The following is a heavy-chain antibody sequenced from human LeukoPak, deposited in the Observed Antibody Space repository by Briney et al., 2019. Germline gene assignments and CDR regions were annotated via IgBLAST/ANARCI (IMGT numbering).Heavy chain of an antibody. CDR2: VNPNSGGT. Sequence: ASVKVSCKASGYTFTGYYMHWVRQAPGQGLEWMGWVNPNSGGTNYAQKLQGRVTMTTDTSTSTAYMELRSLRSDDTAVYYCASSGGYYDSSGYDESFDYWGQGTLVTVSS. V-gene: IGHV1-2*02. J-gene: IGHJ4*02. CDR1: GYTFTGYY. CDR3: ASSGGYYDSSGYDESFDY. D-gene: IGHD3-22*01.